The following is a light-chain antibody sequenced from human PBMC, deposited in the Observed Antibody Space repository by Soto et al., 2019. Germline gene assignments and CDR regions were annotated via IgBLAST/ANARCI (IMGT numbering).Light chain of an antibody. CDR1: ESIRDM. J-gene: IGKJ3*01. V-gene: IGKV1-39*01. Sequence: DIQMTQSPSSLSASVGDRVTIACRASESIRDMLNWYQQKPGKAPMLLLSSASILQRGVPSRFSGSGSGTDFSLTISGLQPEDFATYFCQQSYSSPTFGPGTKVDLK. CDR3: QQSYSSPT. CDR2: SAS.